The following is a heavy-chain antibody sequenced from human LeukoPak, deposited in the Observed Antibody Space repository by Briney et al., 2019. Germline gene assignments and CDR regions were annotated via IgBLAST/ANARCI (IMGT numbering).Heavy chain of an antibody. CDR1: GFTFSGYG. CDR3: AKDFVTAAPYAMDV. J-gene: IGHJ6*02. V-gene: IGHV3-33*06. CDR2: IWSGGSSK. Sequence: HSGTSLRLSCAASGFTFSGYGMHWVRQAPVKVLEWVAVIWSGGSSKYYGDSVKGRFTISRDDFKNTLYLQVNSLRAEDTAVYYCAKDFVTAAPYAMDVWGQGTTVTVSS. D-gene: IGHD6-13*01.